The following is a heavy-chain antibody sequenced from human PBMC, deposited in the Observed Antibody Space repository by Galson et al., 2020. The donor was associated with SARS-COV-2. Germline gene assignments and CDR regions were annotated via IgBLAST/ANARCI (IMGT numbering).Heavy chain of an antibody. J-gene: IGHJ3*02. D-gene: IGHD3-22*01. CDR2: IYYSGST. V-gene: IGHV4-59*01. CDR1: GGSISSYY. Sequence: PSETLSLTCTVSGGSISSYYWSWIRQPPGKGLEWIGYIYYSGSTNYNPSLKSRVTISVDTSKNQCSLKLSSVTAADTAVYYCEREGYYDSSGYYHHDAFDIWGPGTMVTVSS. CDR3: EREGYYDSSGYYHHDAFDI.